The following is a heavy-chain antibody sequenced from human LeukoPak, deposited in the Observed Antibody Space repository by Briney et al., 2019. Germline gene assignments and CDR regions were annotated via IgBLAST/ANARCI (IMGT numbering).Heavy chain of an antibody. Sequence: SETLSLTCTVSGASISSSNYYWDWIRQPPGKGLEWIGSIYYSGSTYYNPSLKSRVTISVDTSKNQFSLKLSSVTAADTAVYYCARGCPISRTMVRGVTARRWYFDLWGRGTLVTVSS. CDR1: GASISSSNYY. CDR3: ARGCPISRTMVRGVTARRWYFDL. V-gene: IGHV4-39*07. D-gene: IGHD3-10*01. CDR2: IYYSGST. J-gene: IGHJ2*01.